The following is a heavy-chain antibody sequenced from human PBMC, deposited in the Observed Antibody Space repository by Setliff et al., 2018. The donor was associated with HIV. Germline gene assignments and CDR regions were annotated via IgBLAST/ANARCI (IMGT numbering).Heavy chain of an antibody. CDR2: IYPGDSDT. CDR1: GYSFTTYW. D-gene: IGHD5-18*01. J-gene: IGHJ4*02. CDR3: ARRTRRRGSSYGNIDY. Sequence: GESLKISCKTSGYSFTTYWIAWVRQMPGKGLEWMGIIYPGDSDTRYSPSFQGQVTISADKSISTAYLQWRSLQASDTAVYYCARRTRRRGSSYGNIDYWGQGTLVTVSS. V-gene: IGHV5-51*01.